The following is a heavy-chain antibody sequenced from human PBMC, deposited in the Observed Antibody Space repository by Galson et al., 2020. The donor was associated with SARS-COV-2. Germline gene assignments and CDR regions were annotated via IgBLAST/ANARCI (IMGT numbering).Heavy chain of an antibody. J-gene: IGHJ6*01. D-gene: IGHD6-13*01. CDR3: ARRAGPGRGTAGPGNYYYHGMDV. CDR2: IAWDDAK. Sequence: SGPTLVKPTQTLTLTCTVSGFSLSASGMRVAWIRQPPEKALEWLARIAWDDAKFYNTSLRTRLTVSKDTSKNQVVLIMTNMDPVDTGTYYCARRAGPGRGTAGPGNYYYHGMDVWGQGATVAVS. V-gene: IGHV2-70*04. CDR1: GFSLSASGMR.